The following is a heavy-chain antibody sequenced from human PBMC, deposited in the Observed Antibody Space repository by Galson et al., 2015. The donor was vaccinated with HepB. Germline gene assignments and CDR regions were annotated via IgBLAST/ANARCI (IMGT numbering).Heavy chain of an antibody. CDR3: ARDGSTDYYQIDY. CDR1: GFTFSSYG. D-gene: IGHD3-22*01. J-gene: IGHJ4*01. CDR2: TWSDGRRK. Sequence: SLRLSCAASGFTFSSYGMHWVRQAPGKGLEWVAVTWSDGRRKYHADSVKGRFAISKDNSKNMLFLQMNSLRVEDTAVYYCARDGSTDYYQIDYWGHGILVTVSS. V-gene: IGHV3-33*01.